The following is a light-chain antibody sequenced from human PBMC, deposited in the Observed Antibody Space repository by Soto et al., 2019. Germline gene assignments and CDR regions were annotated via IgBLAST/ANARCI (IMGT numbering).Light chain of an antibody. Sequence: DIQMTQSPSSLSASVGDRATFTCRASQSISTYLNWYEQKPGKAPNLLIYGASNLQSGVPSRFSGSGSETDFTLTISSLQPEDFATYSCQQSNSITWTFGQGTKVDIK. CDR2: GAS. V-gene: IGKV1-39*01. J-gene: IGKJ1*01. CDR3: QQSNSITWT. CDR1: QSISTY.